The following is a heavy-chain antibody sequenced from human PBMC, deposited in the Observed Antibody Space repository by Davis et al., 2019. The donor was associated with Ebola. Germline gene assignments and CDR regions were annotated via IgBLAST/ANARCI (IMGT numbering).Heavy chain of an antibody. V-gene: IGHV3-23*01. CDR1: GFTFSSYA. J-gene: IGHJ6*02. Sequence: GKSLKISCAASGFTFSSYAMSWVRQAPGKGLEWVSALSGSGGSTYYADSVKGRFTISRDNSKNTLYLQMNSLRAEDTAVYYCAKGAVYYYYYYGMDVWGQGTTVTVSS. CDR2: LSGSGGST. D-gene: IGHD3-16*01. CDR3: AKGAVYYYYYYGMDV.